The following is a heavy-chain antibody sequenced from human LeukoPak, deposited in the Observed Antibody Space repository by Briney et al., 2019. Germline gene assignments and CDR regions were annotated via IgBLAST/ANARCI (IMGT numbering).Heavy chain of an antibody. V-gene: IGHV3-30*02. CDR2: IRYHGSDK. CDR1: AFTFRSYG. J-gene: IGHJ3*02. CDR3: AKDGGFTYGLNAFDM. D-gene: IGHD5-18*01. Sequence: GGSLRLSCAASAFTFRSYGMHWVRQAPGKGLEWVAFIRYHGSDKYYADSVKGRFTISRDNSNNTLYLQMTSLRVEDTAVYYCAKDGGFTYGLNAFDMWGQGTVVTVSS.